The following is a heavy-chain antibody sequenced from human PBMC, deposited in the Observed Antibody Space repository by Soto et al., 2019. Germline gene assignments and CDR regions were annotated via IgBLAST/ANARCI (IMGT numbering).Heavy chain of an antibody. CDR2: IQSGGST. CDR1: GFTVSSHY. V-gene: IGHV3-66*01. J-gene: IGHJ6*03. CDR3: SRDDVYCSGGSCYGVTMDV. Sequence: GSLRLSCAASGFTVSSHYMNWVRQAPGKGLEWVSLIQSGGSTFYADSVKGRFTISRDNSKNTLFLQMNSLRVEDTAMYYCSRDDVYCSGGSCYGVTMDVWGRGTTVTVSS. D-gene: IGHD2-15*01.